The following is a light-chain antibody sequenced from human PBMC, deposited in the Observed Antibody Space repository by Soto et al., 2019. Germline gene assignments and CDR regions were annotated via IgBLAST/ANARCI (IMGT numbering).Light chain of an antibody. CDR2: GAS. Sequence: EIVLTQSPATLPVSKGERATLSCRASQSVSSNLAWYQQKPGQAPRLLIYGASTRATGIPARFSGSGSGTEFTLTISSLQSEDFAVYYCQQYNNWPPVTFGQGTKVDIK. V-gene: IGKV3-15*01. J-gene: IGKJ1*01. CDR3: QQYNNWPPVT. CDR1: QSVSSN.